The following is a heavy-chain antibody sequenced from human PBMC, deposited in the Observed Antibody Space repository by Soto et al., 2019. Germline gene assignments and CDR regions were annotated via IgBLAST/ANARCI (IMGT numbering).Heavy chain of an antibody. D-gene: IGHD6-19*01. J-gene: IGHJ4*02. CDR3: TIGAGWTTDY. CDR2: IHHSGST. V-gene: IGHV4-59*01. Sequence: QVQLQESGPGLVRPSETLSLTCTVSAGSISSNYWNWIRQAPGKGLEWIGLIHHSGSTNYNPSLKCRGTSSLDTSKNQLSLKLSSVTAADTAVYYCTIGAGWTTDYWGQGTLVSVSS. CDR1: AGSISSNY.